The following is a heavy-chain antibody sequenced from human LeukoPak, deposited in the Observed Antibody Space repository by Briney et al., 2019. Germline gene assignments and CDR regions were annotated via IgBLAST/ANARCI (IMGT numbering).Heavy chain of an antibody. CDR3: AREVWGPEY. CDR2: IYSGGST. J-gene: IGHJ4*02. V-gene: IGHV3-53*01. Sequence: GGSLRLSCAASGFTVSSNYMSWVRQAPGKGLEWVSVIYSGGSTYYADSVKGRFTISRDNTKNSVYLQMSSLRAEDTAVYYCAREVWGPEYWGLGTLVTVSS. CDR1: GFTVSSNY. D-gene: IGHD1-14*01.